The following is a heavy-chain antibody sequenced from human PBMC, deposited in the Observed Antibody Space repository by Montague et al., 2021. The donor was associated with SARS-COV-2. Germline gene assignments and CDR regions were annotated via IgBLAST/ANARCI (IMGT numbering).Heavy chain of an antibody. D-gene: IGHD4-23*01. Sequence: SETLSLTCSVSGDSVNGNYWSWVRQPPGKGLEWLGYIFYSGSTYNPSLNSRVTMSLDTSKYHFSLNLISVTAADTAVYYCAKASRGYGGDFDSWGQGTLVIVSS. J-gene: IGHJ4*02. V-gene: IGHV4-59*02. CDR2: IFYSGST. CDR1: GDSVNGNY. CDR3: AKASRGYGGDFDS.